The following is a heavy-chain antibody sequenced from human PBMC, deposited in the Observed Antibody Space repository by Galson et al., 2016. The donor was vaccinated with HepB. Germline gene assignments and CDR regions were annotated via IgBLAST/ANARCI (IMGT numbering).Heavy chain of an antibody. D-gene: IGHD6-19*01. V-gene: IGHV1-8*01. CDR2: MSPNSGET. J-gene: IGHJ6*02. Sequence: SVKVSCKASGYTFTSYDGNWVRQATGEGRESMGWMSPNSGETDYGRNFQSRVTMNRNTSTGTAYMELSRLRSEDTAVYYCARPGRHIAVGGNYDMDVWGQGTMVTVSS. CDR3: ARPGRHIAVGGNYDMDV. CDR1: GYTFTSYD.